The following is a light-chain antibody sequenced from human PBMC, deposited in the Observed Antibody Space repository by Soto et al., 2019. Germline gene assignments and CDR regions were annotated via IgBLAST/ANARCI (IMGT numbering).Light chain of an antibody. CDR1: QSLNSTY. J-gene: IGKJ5*01. V-gene: IGKV3D-20*02. CDR2: NAS. CDR3: QQSGNWPH. Sequence: EIVLTQSPGTLSLSPGEGATLSCRASQSLNSTYLAWYQWKPGQSPRLLIYNASTRATGLPARFSGSGSGTDFTLTISSLEPEDFATYFCQQSGNWPHLGQGTRLEIK.